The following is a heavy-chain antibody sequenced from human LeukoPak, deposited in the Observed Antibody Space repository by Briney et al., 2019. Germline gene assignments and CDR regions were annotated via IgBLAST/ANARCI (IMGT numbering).Heavy chain of an antibody. CDR2: INPGDSDT. J-gene: IGHJ4*02. CDR3: ARFDYRATSH. V-gene: IGHV5-51*01. CDR1: GYPFTSYW. Sequence: GASLKISCKVSGYPFTSYWIGWVRKTPGKDLEWMGIINPGDSDTRYSPSFQGQVTISADKSISTAYLQWSSLKASDTAMYYCARFDYRATSHWGQGTLVTVSS. D-gene: IGHD4-17*01.